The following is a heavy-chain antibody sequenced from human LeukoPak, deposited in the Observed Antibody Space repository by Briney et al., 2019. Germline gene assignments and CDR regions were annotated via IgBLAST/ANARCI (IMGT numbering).Heavy chain of an antibody. Sequence: GGSLRLSCAASGFTFSSYAMSWVRQAPGKGLEWVSAISGSGGSTYYADSVKGRFTISRDNSKNTLYLQMNSLRAEDTAVYYCAKDRSGYDFGGPDYGGEGTLVTVSS. CDR1: GFTFSSYA. D-gene: IGHD5-12*01. V-gene: IGHV3-23*01. J-gene: IGHJ4*02. CDR2: ISGSGGST. CDR3: AKDRSGYDFGGPDY.